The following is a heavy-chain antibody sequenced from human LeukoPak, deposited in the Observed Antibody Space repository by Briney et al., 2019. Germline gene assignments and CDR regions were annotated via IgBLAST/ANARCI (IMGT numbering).Heavy chain of an antibody. Sequence: PSETLSLTCSVSGGSISSYYWSWIRQPPGKGLEWIGYISYSGSTDYNPSLKSRVTMSVDTSKNQFSLKLSSVTAADTAVYYCARHGYSYGFDIWGQGTMFTVSS. CDR2: ISYSGST. J-gene: IGHJ3*02. CDR3: ARHGYSYGFDI. D-gene: IGHD5-18*01. V-gene: IGHV4-59*08. CDR1: GGSISSYY.